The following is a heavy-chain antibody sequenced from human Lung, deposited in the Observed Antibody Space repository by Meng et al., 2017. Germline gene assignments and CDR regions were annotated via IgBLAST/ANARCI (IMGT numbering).Heavy chain of an antibody. CDR1: GGSFSDYY. CDR3: ARGPTTMAHDFDY. D-gene: IGHD4-11*01. V-gene: IGHV4-34*01. Sequence: QVPLPEWGAGLVKPSETLSLTCVVSGGSFSDYYWSWIRQPPGKGLEWIGEINHSGSTNYNPSLESRATISVDTSQNNLSLKLSSVTAADSAVYYCARGPTTMAHDFDYWGQGTLVTVSS. J-gene: IGHJ4*02. CDR2: INHSGST.